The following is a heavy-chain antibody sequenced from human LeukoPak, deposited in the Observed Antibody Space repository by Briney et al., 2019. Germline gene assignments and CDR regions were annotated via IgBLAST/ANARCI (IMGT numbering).Heavy chain of an antibody. CDR2: ISYDGSNK. D-gene: IGHD5-18*01. V-gene: IGHV3-30-3*01. CDR1: GFTFSSYA. J-gene: IGHJ6*02. Sequence: GGSLRLSCAASGFTFSSYAMHWVRQAPGKGLEWVAVISYDGSNKYYADSVKGRFTISRDNSKNTLYLQMNSLRAEDTAVYYCARDQARGYSYGFYYYYYGMDVWGQGTTVTVSS. CDR3: ARDQARGYSYGFYYYYYGMDV.